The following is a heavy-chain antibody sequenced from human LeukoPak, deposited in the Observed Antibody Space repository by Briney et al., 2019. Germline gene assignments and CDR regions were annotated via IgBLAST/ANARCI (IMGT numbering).Heavy chain of an antibody. CDR1: GFTVSSTY. CDR3: ARDRLYSSSSEDY. D-gene: IGHD6-6*01. CDR2: IYSGGST. V-gene: IGHV3-53*01. Sequence: GGSLRLPCAASGFTVSSTYMSWVRQAPGKGLEWVSVIYSGGSTYYADSVKGRFTISRDNSKKTLYLQMNSLRAEDTAVYYCARDRLYSSSSEDYWGQGTLVTVSS. J-gene: IGHJ4*02.